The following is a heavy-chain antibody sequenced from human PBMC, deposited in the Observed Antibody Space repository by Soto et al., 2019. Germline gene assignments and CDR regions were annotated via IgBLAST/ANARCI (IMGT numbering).Heavy chain of an antibody. CDR2: IYSLGNT. J-gene: IGHJ4*02. CDR1: GGYISRSSCY. V-gene: IGHV4-39*01. Sequence: GIXPLTRTVFGGYISRSSCYRGRINQKPGEGVEGGGTIYSLGNTYYNPSLKSRVTISVDKSKSQLFLKLSSVTAPDTAVYYCARQIYDSSGYYYAYWGQGTLVTVSS. D-gene: IGHD3-22*01. CDR3: ARQIYDSSGYYYAY.